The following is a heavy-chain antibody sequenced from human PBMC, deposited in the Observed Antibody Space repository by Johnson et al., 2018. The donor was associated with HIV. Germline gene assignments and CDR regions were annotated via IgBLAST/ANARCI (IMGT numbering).Heavy chain of an antibody. Sequence: QEQLVESGGGEVQPGRSLRLSCAASGFTFSDYYMSWIRQAPGKGLEWVSYISSSGSIIYYGDSVEGRFTISKDISKNTLYLQMDSLRPEDMAVYYCARGRKDIEAADGLDNDAFDIWGQGTMVTVSS. CDR2: ISSSGSII. V-gene: IGHV3-11*04. D-gene: IGHD5-12*01. J-gene: IGHJ3*02. CDR3: ARGRKDIEAADGLDNDAFDI. CDR1: GFTFSDYY.